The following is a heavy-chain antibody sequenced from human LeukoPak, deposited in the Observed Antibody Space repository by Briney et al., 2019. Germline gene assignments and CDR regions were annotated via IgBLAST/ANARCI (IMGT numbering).Heavy chain of an antibody. J-gene: IGHJ4*02. Sequence: GGSLRLSCAASGFTFSRYGMHWVRQAPGKGLEWVAVPSYDESNKYYADSVKGRFTISRDNSKNTLYLQMSSLRAEDTAVYYCAKDHRYCSSASCTDFDYWGQGTVVSVSS. CDR1: GFTFSRYG. CDR3: AKDHRYCSSASCTDFDY. V-gene: IGHV3-30*18. D-gene: IGHD2-2*01. CDR2: PSYDESNK.